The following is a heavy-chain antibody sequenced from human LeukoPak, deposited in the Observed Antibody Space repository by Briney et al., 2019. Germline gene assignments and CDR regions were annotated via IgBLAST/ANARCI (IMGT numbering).Heavy chain of an antibody. Sequence: PGGSLRLSCSASGVPFSSYAMHWVRQAPGKGLEGVAGISYDGSNKYYADSVKGRFTISRDNSKNTLYLQMNSLRAEDTAVYYCARAGVDSSGYYAYDAFDIWGQGTMVTVSS. CDR2: ISYDGSNK. J-gene: IGHJ3*02. V-gene: IGHV3-30-3*01. D-gene: IGHD3-22*01. CDR3: ARAGVDSSGYYAYDAFDI. CDR1: GVPFSSYA.